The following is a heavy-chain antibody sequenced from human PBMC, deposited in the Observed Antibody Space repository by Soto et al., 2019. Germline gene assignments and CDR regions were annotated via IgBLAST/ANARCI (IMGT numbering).Heavy chain of an antibody. D-gene: IGHD3-22*01. CDR2: IFSNDEK. CDR3: ARITYDSSGYPFNFDY. Sequence: QVTLKESGPVLVKPTETLTLTCTVSGFSLSNARMGVSWIRQPPGKALEWLAHIFSNDEKSYSTSLKSRLTLSKDTSKSQVVLTMTNMDPVDTATYYCARITYDSSGYPFNFDYWGQGTLVTVSS. CDR1: GFSLSNARMG. V-gene: IGHV2-26*01. J-gene: IGHJ4*02.